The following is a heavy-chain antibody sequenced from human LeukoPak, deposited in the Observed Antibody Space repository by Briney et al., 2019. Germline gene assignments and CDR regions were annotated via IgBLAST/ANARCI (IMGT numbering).Heavy chain of an antibody. CDR3: ARLQWLSTPFFDY. CDR2: IYHTGSA. CDR1: GGSISSGSYY. D-gene: IGHD6-19*01. J-gene: IGHJ4*02. Sequence: SETLSLTCTVSGGSISSGSYYWGWIRQPPGKGLEWIGNIYHTGSADYNPSLKSRVTISVDTSKNHFSLKLISVTAADTAVYFCARLQWLSTPFFDYWGQGTLVTVSS. V-gene: IGHV4-39*02.